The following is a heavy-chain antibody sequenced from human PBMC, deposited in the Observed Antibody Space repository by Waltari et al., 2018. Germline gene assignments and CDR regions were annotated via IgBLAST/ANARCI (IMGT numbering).Heavy chain of an antibody. Sequence: QVQLVESGGGVVQPGRSLRLSCAASGFTFSSYAMHWVRQAPGKGLEWVAVISYDGSNKYYADSVKGRFTISRDNSKNTLYLQMNSLRAEDTAVYYCARVGYSSSWYPEGVGWFDPWGQGTLVTVSS. D-gene: IGHD6-13*01. CDR1: GFTFSSYA. CDR2: ISYDGSNK. J-gene: IGHJ5*02. V-gene: IGHV3-30-3*01. CDR3: ARVGYSSSWYPEGVGWFDP.